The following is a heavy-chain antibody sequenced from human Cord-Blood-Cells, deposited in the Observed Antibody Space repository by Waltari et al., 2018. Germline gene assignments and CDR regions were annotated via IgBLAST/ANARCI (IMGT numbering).Heavy chain of an antibody. V-gene: IGHV3-53*02. Sequence: EVQLVETGGGLIQPGGSLRLSCAAPGFTVSSNYMSWVRRAPGKGLEWVSVIYSGGSTYYADSVKGRFTISRDNSKNTLYLQMNSLRAEDMAVYYCARGGGSSWYYYYGMDVWGQGTTVTVSS. D-gene: IGHD6-13*01. CDR2: IYSGGST. CDR3: ARGGGSSWYYYYGMDV. J-gene: IGHJ6*02. CDR1: GFTVSSNY.